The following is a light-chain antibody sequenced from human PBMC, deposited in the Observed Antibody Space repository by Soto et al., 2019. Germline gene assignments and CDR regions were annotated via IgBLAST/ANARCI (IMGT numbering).Light chain of an antibody. CDR2: AVS. Sequence: QSVLTQPRSVSGSPGQSVTVSCTGTSSDVGGYNFVTWYQQHPDKAPKLLIYAVSKRPSGVPDHFSGSKSGNTASLTISGFQAEDEADYYCCSYAGNAYVFGTGTKLTVL. J-gene: IGLJ1*01. CDR3: CSYAGNAYV. CDR1: SSDVGGYNF. V-gene: IGLV2-11*01.